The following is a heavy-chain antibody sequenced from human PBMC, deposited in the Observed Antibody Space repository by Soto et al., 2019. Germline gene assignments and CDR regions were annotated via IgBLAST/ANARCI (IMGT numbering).Heavy chain of an antibody. V-gene: IGHV4-59*08. D-gene: IGHD5-18*01. Sequence: SETLSLTCTVSGGSISSYYWSWIRQPPGKGLEWIGYIYYSGSTNYNPSLKSRVTTSVDTSKNQFSLKLSSVTAADTAVYYCARVDTAMVTLYWGQGTLVTVS. CDR1: GGSISSYY. CDR3: ARVDTAMVTLY. CDR2: IYYSGST. J-gene: IGHJ4*02.